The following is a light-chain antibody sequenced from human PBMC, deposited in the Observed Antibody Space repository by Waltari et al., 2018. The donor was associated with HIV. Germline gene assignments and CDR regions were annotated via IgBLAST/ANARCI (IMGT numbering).Light chain of an antibody. J-gene: IGLJ3*02. V-gene: IGLV3-21*04. CDR2: DDN. CDR1: NIGSTS. Sequence: SYVLTQPPSVSVYPGATARITCGCTNIGSTSLKWYQQKPGPAPVLGIYDDNDRPSGIPDRFSGSSSGNTATLTISRVEAGDEADYYCQVWDTTTDQWVFGGGTELAVL. CDR3: QVWDTTTDQWV.